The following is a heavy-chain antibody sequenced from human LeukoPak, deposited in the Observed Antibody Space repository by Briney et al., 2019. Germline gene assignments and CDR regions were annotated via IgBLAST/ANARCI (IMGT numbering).Heavy chain of an antibody. J-gene: IGHJ6*02. Sequence: PSETLSLTCTVSGGSISSYYWSWIRQPAEKGLEWIGRIYTSGSTNYNPSLKSRVTMSVDTSKNQFSLKLSSVTAADTAVYYCARDLPAAMYYYYGMDVWGQGTTVTVSS. CDR1: GGSISSYY. V-gene: IGHV4-4*07. CDR3: ARDLPAAMYYYYGMDV. D-gene: IGHD2-2*01. CDR2: IYTSGST.